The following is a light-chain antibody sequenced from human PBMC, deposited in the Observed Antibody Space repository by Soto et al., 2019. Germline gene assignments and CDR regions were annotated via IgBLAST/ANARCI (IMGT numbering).Light chain of an antibody. J-gene: IGLJ2*01. Sequence: QSALTQPASVSGSPGQAIAISCTGTSSDVGGYNYVSWYQQHPGKAPKLLIYEVRNRPSGVSNRFSVSKSGNTASLTISGLQAEDEAEYYCSSYCLSLGSIETSATVVFGGGTKVTVL. CDR1: SSDVGGYNY. CDR3: SSYCLSLGSIETSATVV. V-gene: IGLV2-14*01. CDR2: EVR.